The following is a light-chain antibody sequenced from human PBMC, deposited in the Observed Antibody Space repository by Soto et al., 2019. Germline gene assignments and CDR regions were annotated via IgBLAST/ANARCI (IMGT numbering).Light chain of an antibody. CDR3: QQYGSSPRT. CDR1: QSVSSSY. V-gene: IGKV3-20*01. CDR2: GAS. Sequence: EIVLTQSPGTLSLSPGERATISCRASQSVSSSYLAWYQQKLGQAPRLLIYGASSRATGIPDRFSGSGSGTDFTLTISRLEPEDFAVYYCQQYGSSPRTFGQGTKV. J-gene: IGKJ1*01.